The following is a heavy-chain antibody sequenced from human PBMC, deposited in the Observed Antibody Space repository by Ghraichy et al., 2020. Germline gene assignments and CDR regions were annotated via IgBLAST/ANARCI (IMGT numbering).Heavy chain of an antibody. CDR1: GFIVSDSY. Sequence: LNISCAASGFIVSDSYMKWVRQASGKGLEWVSVIYSGGSTYYADSVKGRFTISRDNSKNTLYLQMSSLRAEDTAVYYCTTGAAWGQGTLVTVSS. J-gene: IGHJ4*02. CDR2: IYSGGST. CDR3: TTGAA. V-gene: IGHV3-53*01. D-gene: IGHD2-15*01.